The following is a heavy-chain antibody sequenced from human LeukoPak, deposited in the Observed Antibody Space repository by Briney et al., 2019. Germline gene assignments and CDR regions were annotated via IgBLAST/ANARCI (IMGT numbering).Heavy chain of an antibody. J-gene: IGHJ6*03. CDR2: ISGSGGST. CDR3: AKDRYYYYYMDV. Sequence: GGTLRLSCAASGFTFSSYGMRWVRQAPGKGLEWVSNISGSGGSTYYADSVKGRFTISRDNSKNTLYLQMNSLRAEDTAVYYCAKDRYYYYYMDVWGKGTTVTISS. V-gene: IGHV3-23*01. CDR1: GFTFSSYG.